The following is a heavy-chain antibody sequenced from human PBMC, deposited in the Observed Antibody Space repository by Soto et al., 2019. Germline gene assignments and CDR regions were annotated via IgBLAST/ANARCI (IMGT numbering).Heavy chain of an antibody. V-gene: IGHV1-69*04. CDR3: ARDHSGFSGSHYIDYFNY. CDR2: IIPILGIA. Sequence: GASVAVCWEACGGAFGSSTRRWVRQAPGQGLEWMGRIIPILGIANYAQKFQGRVTFTRDTSAGTVYMQLSSLTSEDTAVYYCARDHSGFSGSHYIDYFNYWGQGALVTVSS. J-gene: IGHJ4*02. CDR1: GGAFGSST. D-gene: IGHD1-26*01.